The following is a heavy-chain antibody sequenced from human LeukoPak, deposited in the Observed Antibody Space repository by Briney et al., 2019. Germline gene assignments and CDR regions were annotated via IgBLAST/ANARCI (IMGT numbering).Heavy chain of an antibody. CDR3: ARGGMRGKISYTYYYMDV. CDR1: GFTFSSYG. Sequence: GGSLRLSCAASGFTFSSYGMNWVRQAPGKGLEWVSGFSGSTGSTHYADSVRGRFTISRDNSRDTLSLQMNSLRGEDTAVYYCARGGMRGKISYTYYYMDVWGKGTTVNVSS. J-gene: IGHJ6*03. V-gene: IGHV3-23*01. D-gene: IGHD2-2*02. CDR2: FSGSTGST.